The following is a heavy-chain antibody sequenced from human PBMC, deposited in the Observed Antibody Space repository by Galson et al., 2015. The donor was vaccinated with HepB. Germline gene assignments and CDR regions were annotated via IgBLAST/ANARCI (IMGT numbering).Heavy chain of an antibody. CDR1: GFTFSSYS. Sequence: SLRLSCAASGFTFSSYSMNWARQAPGKGLEWVSSISSSSSYIYYADSVKGRFTISGDNAKNSLYLQMNSLRAEDTAVYYCARAGLGYLDYWGQGTLVTVSS. CDR2: ISSSSSYI. D-gene: IGHD3-10*01. V-gene: IGHV3-21*01. J-gene: IGHJ4*02. CDR3: ARAGLGYLDY.